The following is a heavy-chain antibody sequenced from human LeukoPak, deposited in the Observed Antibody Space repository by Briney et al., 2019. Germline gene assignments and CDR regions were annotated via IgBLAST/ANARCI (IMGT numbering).Heavy chain of an antibody. D-gene: IGHD3-9*01. V-gene: IGHV3-13*01. CDR1: GFTFSSYD. CDR2: IGTAGDT. CDR3: ARGGTYYDILTGYYRFFDY. Sequence: PGGSLRLSCAASGFTFSSYDMHWVRQATGKGLEWVSAIGTAGDTYYPGSVKGRFTISRENAKNSLYLQMNSLRAGGTAVYYCARGGTYYDILTGYYRFFDYWGQGTLVTVSS. J-gene: IGHJ4*02.